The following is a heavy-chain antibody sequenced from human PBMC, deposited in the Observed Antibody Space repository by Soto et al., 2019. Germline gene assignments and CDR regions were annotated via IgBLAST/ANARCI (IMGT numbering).Heavy chain of an antibody. V-gene: IGHV4-34*01. Sequence: QVQLQQWGAGPLRPLETLSLTCGVSGGSFSGYYWAWIRQSPGKGLEWIGEINDRGSINYTPSLKSRVSISVDTSKNHYSLTLRSVTAADTAVYYGARESHDILTGPPWVWYFDLWGRGTLVTVSS. D-gene: IGHD3-9*01. CDR3: ARESHDILTGPPWVWYFDL. J-gene: IGHJ2*01. CDR2: INDRGSI. CDR1: GGSFSGYY.